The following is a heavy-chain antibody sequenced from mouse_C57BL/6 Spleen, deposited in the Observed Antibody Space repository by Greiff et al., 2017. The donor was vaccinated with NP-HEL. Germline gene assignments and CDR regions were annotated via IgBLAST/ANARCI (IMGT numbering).Heavy chain of an antibody. CDR1: GYTFTSYW. D-gene: IGHD3-1*01. CDR3: ARSGRERRYFDY. J-gene: IGHJ2*01. V-gene: IGHV1-52*01. Sequence: QVQLQQPGAELVRPGSSVKLSCKASGYTFTSYWMHWVKQRPIQGLEWIGNIDPSDSETHYNQKFKDKATLTVDKSSSTAYMQLSSLTSEDSAVYYCARSGRERRYFDYWGQGTTLTVSS. CDR2: IDPSDSET.